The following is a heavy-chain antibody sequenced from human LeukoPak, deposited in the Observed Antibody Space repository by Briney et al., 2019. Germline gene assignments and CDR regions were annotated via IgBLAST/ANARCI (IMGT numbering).Heavy chain of an antibody. CDR1: GHPYPSDW. D-gene: IGHD2-8*01. CDR2: IYAGDADT. Sequence: GEAPKIHRQCPGHPYPSDWLALVPPMPGKGMEWMGVIYAGDADTRYSPSFQGQVPISADKSLNTAYLQWTNLKASDTDMYFCARFRGELMDGIDLWGQGTLVTVSS. V-gene: IGHV5-51*01. J-gene: IGHJ4*02. CDR3: ARFRGELMDGIDL.